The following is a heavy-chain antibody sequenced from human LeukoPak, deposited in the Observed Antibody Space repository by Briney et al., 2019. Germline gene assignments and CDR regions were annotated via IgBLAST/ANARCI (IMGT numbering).Heavy chain of an antibody. Sequence: GGSLRLSXAASGFTFSSYAMSWVRQTPGKGLEWVSAISGSGGSTYYADSVKGRFTISRDNSKNTLYLQMNSLRAEDTAVYYCAKASGPGYYDSEDAFDIWGQGTMATVSS. D-gene: IGHD3-22*01. CDR3: AKASGPGYYDSEDAFDI. V-gene: IGHV3-23*01. J-gene: IGHJ3*02. CDR1: GFTFSSYA. CDR2: ISGSGGST.